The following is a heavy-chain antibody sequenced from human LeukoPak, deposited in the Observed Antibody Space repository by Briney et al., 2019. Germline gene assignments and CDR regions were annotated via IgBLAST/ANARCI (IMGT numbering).Heavy chain of an antibody. CDR2: IEKYGSET. CDR3: ARVLAGNAYDAMDV. D-gene: IGHD3-16*01. CDR1: GFTFSSYW. J-gene: IGHJ6*02. V-gene: IGHV3-7*01. Sequence: GGSLRLSCAASGFTFSSYWMSWVRQAPGQGLEWVANIEKYGSETYYVDSVKGRFTISRDNAKNSLHLQMDSLRAEDTAVYYCARVLAGNAYDAMDVWGQGTTVTVSS.